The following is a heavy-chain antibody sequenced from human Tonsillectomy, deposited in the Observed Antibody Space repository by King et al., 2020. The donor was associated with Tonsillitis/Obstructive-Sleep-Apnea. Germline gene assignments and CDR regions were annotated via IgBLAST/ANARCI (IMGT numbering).Heavy chain of an antibody. J-gene: IGHJ4*02. V-gene: IGHV1-69*01. CDR3: ARGGYCTTTTCLNFDC. CDR1: GGTFSSYA. CDR2: IVPLFGTP. Sequence: QLVQSGAEVKNPGSSVKVSCKASGGTFSSYAISWVRQAPGQGLEWMGGIVPLFGTPKYAQKFQGRVTITADESTSTAYMELSSLRSEETAMYYCARGGYCTTTTCLNFDCWGQGTLVTVSS. D-gene: IGHD2-2*01.